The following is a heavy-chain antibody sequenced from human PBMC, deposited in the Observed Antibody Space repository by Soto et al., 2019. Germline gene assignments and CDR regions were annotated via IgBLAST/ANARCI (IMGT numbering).Heavy chain of an antibody. CDR2: IYWDDDK. Sequence: QITLKESGPTLVKPTQTLTLTCTFSGFSLSTSGVGVGWIRQPPGKALEWLALIYWDDDKRYSPSLKSRPTITNDPSKNQVVLTMTNMDPVDTATYYCAHSPGLPFYDAFDIWGQGTMVTVSS. CDR1: GFSLSTSGVG. CDR3: AHSPGLPFYDAFDI. V-gene: IGHV2-5*02. J-gene: IGHJ3*02. D-gene: IGHD5-12*01.